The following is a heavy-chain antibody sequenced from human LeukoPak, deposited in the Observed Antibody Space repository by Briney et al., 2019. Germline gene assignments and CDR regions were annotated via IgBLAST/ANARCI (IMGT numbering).Heavy chain of an antibody. Sequence: GGSLRLSCAASGFTFSSYGMHWVRQAPGKGLEWVAVIWYDGSNKYYADSVKGRFTISRDNSKNTLYLQMNSLRAEDTAVYYCARGAHYYCYGMDVWGQGTTVTVSS. V-gene: IGHV3-33*01. J-gene: IGHJ6*02. CDR3: ARGAHYYCYGMDV. CDR1: GFTFSSYG. CDR2: IWYDGSNK.